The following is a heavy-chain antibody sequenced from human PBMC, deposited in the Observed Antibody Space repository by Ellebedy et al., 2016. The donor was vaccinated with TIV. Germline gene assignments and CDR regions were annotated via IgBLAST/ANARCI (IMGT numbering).Heavy chain of an antibody. D-gene: IGHD2-2*01. CDR1: GFTFNTYA. Sequence: PGGSLRLSCAASGFTFNTYAMHWVRQALGKGLEWVAFIRHDGSNKYYADSVKGRFTISRDNSKSTLYLPMNSLRIEDTAVYYCAKDLDQLPLVAYGLDVWGQGTTVTVSS. CDR3: AKDLDQLPLVAYGLDV. J-gene: IGHJ6*02. V-gene: IGHV3-30*02. CDR2: IRHDGSNK.